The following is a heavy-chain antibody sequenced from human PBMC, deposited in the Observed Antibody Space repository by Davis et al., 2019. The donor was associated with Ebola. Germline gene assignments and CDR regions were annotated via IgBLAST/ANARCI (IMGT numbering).Heavy chain of an antibody. CDR1: GFTFSNAW. D-gene: IGHD3-16*01. CDR3: TTELGASWDGMDV. CDR2: IKSKTDGGTT. Sequence: PGGSLRLSCAASGFTFSNAWMSWVRQAPGKGLEWVGRIKSKTDGGTTDYAAPVKGRFTISRDDSKNTLYLQMNSLKTEDTAVYYCTTELGASWDGMDVWGQGTTVTVSS. J-gene: IGHJ6*02. V-gene: IGHV3-15*01.